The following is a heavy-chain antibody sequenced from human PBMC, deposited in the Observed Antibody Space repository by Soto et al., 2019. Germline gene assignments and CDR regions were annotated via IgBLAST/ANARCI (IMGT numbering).Heavy chain of an antibody. J-gene: IGHJ4*03. D-gene: IGHD2-2*01. CDR2: INHAGTT. CDR3: ARWAYHHRRGKTVYYFHS. V-gene: IGHV4-34*01. CDR1: SGSLYPYY. Sequence: SETLSLTCAVSSGSLYPYYCSWIRQPPGKGLQWIGEINHAGTTNYSPSLGSRVTISLDKSENQFSLKLRSVTAADTAVYFCARWAYHHRRGKTVYYFHSWGPGTLV.